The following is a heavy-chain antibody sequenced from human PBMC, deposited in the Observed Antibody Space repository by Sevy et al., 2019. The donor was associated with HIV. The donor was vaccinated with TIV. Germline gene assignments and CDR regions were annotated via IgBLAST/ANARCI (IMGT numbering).Heavy chain of an antibody. Sequence: GGSLRLSCAASGFTFSGSTIHWVRQASGKGLEWIGRIRSKANSYATAYTASVIGRFTISRDESMNTEYLQMYNLKTEDTAVYYCARTFYYYYMDVWGKGATVTVSS. J-gene: IGHJ6*03. V-gene: IGHV3-73*01. CDR1: GFTFSGST. D-gene: IGHD3-16*01. CDR3: ARTFYYYYMDV. CDR2: IRSKANSYAT.